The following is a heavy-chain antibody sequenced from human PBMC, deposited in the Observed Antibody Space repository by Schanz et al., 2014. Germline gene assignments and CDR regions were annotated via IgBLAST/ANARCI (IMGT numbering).Heavy chain of an antibody. J-gene: IGHJ4*02. D-gene: IGHD3-3*01. CDR2: ISHDGSKK. Sequence: QVQLVESGGGVVQPGRSLRLSCAASGFTFRSHAMHWVRQAPGKGLEWGAVISHDGSKKYYADSVKGRFTISRDNSRNTLYLQMNSLRAEDTAVYYCARELPSYFDFWNGSQNAFDYSGQGTLVTVSS. CDR1: GFTFRSHA. V-gene: IGHV3-30*16. CDR3: ARELPSYFDFWNGSQNAFDY.